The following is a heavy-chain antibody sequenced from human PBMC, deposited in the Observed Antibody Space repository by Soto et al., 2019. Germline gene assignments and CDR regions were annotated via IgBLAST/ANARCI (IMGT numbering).Heavy chain of an antibody. V-gene: IGHV5-51*01. CDR2: IYPGNSDT. Sequence: GESLKISCKDSGYNFANYWIGWVRQMPGKGLEWMGIIYPGNSDTRYSPSFQGQVTISADTSISTAYLEWSSLKASDTAIYYCARHVYYDVLKKNYWGQGTLVTVSS. CDR1: GYNFANYW. J-gene: IGHJ4*02. D-gene: IGHD3-9*01. CDR3: ARHVYYDVLKKNY.